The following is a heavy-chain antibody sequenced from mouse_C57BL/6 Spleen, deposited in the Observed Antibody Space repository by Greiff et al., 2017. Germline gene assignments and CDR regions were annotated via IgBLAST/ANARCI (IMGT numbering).Heavy chain of an antibody. CDR1: GYTFTSYW. D-gene: IGHD1-1*01. CDR3: ARITTVVATRAWFAY. CDR2: INPSNGGT. J-gene: IGHJ3*01. V-gene: IGHV1-53*01. Sequence: VQLQQPGTELVKPGASVKLSCKASGYTFTSYWMHWVKQRPGQGLEWIGNINPSNGGTNYNEKFKSKATLTVDKSSSTAYMQLSSLTSEDSAVYYCARITTVVATRAWFAYWGQGTLVTVSA.